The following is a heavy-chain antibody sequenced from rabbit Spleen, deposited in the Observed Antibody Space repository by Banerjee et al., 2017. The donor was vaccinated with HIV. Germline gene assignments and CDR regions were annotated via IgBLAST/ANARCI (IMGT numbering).Heavy chain of an antibody. CDR2: IYTGSSGRT. CDR1: GFSFRSSYW. Sequence: QEQLVESGGCLVQPEGSLTLTGKASGFSFRSSYWICWVRQAPGKGLEWIACIYTGSSGRTYYANWAKGRFSISKTSTTVTLQMTSLTAADTATYFCARSQSSDWGRLDLWGQGTLVTVS. V-gene: IGHV1S45*01. J-gene: IGHJ3*01. CDR3: ARSQSSDWGRLDL. D-gene: IGHD4-1*01.